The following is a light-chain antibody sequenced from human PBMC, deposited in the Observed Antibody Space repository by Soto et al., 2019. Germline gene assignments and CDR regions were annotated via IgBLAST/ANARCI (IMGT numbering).Light chain of an antibody. J-gene: IGKJ1*01. CDR3: QQANSFPRT. CDR1: QNIRTN. V-gene: IGKV1-12*01. Sequence: DIVMTQSPATLSVSQGERATLSCRASQNIRTNLAWYQHKPGKAPKLLIYAASSLQSGVPSRFSGSGSGTDFTLTISSLQPEDFATYYCQQANSFPRTFGQGTKVDIK. CDR2: AAS.